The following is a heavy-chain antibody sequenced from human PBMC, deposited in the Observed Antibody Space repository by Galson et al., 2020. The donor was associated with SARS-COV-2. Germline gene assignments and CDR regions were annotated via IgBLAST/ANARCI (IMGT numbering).Heavy chain of an antibody. CDR2: ISAYNLKT. D-gene: IGHD2-15*01. J-gene: IGHJ4*02. CDR1: GYRFTSYG. Sequence: ASVKVSCKASGYRFTSYGVNWVRQASGQGLEWMGWISAYNLKTDYAHNLQGRVTMTTDTSTGTVYMELRSLRSDDTAVYYCARGHPLYSGGSCSDYWGQGTLVTVSS. CDR3: ARGHPLYSGGSCSDY. V-gene: IGHV1-18*01.